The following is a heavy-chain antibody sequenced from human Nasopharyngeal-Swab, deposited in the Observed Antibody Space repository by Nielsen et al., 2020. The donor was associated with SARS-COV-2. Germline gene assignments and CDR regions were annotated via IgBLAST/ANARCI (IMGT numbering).Heavy chain of an antibody. V-gene: IGHV4-31*03. Sequence: SETLSLTCTVSGGSISSGGYHWSWIRQHPGKGLELIGYLYNSGSTYYNPSLKSRVTVSVDTSKNQFSLKLSSVTAADTAVYYCARGGSAVAGTKYYSYYYMDVWGKGTTVTVSS. D-gene: IGHD6-19*01. J-gene: IGHJ6*03. CDR3: ARGGSAVAGTKYYSYYYMDV. CDR2: LYNSGST. CDR1: GGSISSGGYH.